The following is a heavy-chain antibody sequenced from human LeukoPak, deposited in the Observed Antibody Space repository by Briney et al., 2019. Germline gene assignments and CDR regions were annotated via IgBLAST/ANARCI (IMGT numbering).Heavy chain of an antibody. D-gene: IGHD2-15*01. CDR2: IWYDGSNK. V-gene: IGHV3-33*01. CDR1: GFTFSSYG. J-gene: IGHJ4*02. Sequence: GGSLRLSCAASGFTFSSYGMHWVRQAPGKGLEWVAVIWYDGSNKYYADSVKGRFTISRDNSKNTLYLQMDTLRAEDTAVYYCARVGYCSGGSCYGGDYWGQGTLVTVSS. CDR3: ARVGYCSGGSCYGGDY.